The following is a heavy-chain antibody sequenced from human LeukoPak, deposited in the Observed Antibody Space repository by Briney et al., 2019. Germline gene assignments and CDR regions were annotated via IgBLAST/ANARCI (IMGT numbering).Heavy chain of an antibody. D-gene: IGHD6-19*01. V-gene: IGHV4-39*01. Sequence: SETLSLTCTVSGGSISSSSYYWGWIRQPPGKGLEWIGSIYYSGSTYYNPSLKSRVTISVDTSKNQFSLKLSSVTAADTAVYYCARRHSSGWYHFGYWGQGTLVTVSS. CDR3: ARRHSSGWYHFGY. CDR2: IYYSGST. CDR1: GGSISSSSYY. J-gene: IGHJ4*02.